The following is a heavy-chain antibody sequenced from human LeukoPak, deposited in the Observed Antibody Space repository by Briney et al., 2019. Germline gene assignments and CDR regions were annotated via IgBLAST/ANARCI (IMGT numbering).Heavy chain of an antibody. D-gene: IGHD3/OR15-3a*01. CDR1: GGSMISYY. CDR2: IYYNGST. Sequence: SDTLSLTCALSGGSMISYYWSRIGQSPGGGLEWLGYIYYNGSTNYNPSFQSRVSISVDTSKNEFSLQLRSVTAADTAVYYCARTFWDYDYFYYYMDVWGKGTTVTVSS. CDR3: ARTFWDYDYFYYYMDV. V-gene: IGHV4-59*08. J-gene: IGHJ6*03.